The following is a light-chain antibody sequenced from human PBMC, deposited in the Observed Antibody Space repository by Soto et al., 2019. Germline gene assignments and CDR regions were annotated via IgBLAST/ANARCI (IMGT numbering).Light chain of an antibody. V-gene: IGKV3-20*01. Sequence: EVVLTQSPGTLSLSPGERATLSCRASESVSSTYLAWYQQKPGQAPRLLIYGASTRSTGIPDRFSGSGSGTDFTLTITRLEPEDFAVYYCQHFGSSPPTYTFGQGTKLEIK. J-gene: IGKJ2*01. CDR1: ESVSSTY. CDR3: QHFGSSPPTYT. CDR2: GAS.